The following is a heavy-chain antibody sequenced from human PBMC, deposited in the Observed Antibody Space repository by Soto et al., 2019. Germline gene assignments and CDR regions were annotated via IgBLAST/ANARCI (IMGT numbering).Heavy chain of an antibody. J-gene: IGHJ4*02. D-gene: IGHD6-19*01. CDR2: IHYSGTT. V-gene: IGHV4-31*03. CDR3: ARASYSSGWYDCFDR. CDR1: GGSITRGDYY. Sequence: QVQLQESGPGLVEPSQTLSLTCTVSGGSITRGDYYWSWIRQHPGKGLEWIAYIHYSGTTYYNPSLRSRVSISVDTSNNQFSLKLTSVTAADTAVYYCARASYSSGWYDCFDRWGQGTLVTVSS.